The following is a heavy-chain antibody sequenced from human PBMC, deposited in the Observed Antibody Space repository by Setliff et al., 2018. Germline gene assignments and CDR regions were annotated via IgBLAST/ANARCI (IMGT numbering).Heavy chain of an antibody. CDR2: ISTSSSTI. D-gene: IGHD3-22*01. CDR1: GFTFSSHG. Sequence: QPGGSLRLSCVASGFTFSSHGMTWVRLAPGKGLEWISYISTSSSTIYYADSVKGRFTISRDNANHTLYLQMNSLRADDTAVYYCARLALTVYDSSGYYYALDYYYYMDVWGKGTTVTVSS. CDR3: ARLALTVYDSSGYYYALDYYYYMDV. V-gene: IGHV3-48*01. J-gene: IGHJ6*03.